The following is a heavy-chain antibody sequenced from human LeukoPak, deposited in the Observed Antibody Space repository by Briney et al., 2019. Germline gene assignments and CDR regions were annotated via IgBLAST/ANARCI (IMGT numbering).Heavy chain of an antibody. D-gene: IGHD3-22*01. Sequence: PGGSLRLSCAASGFTFSSYAMSWVRQAPGKGLEWVSAISGSGGSTYYADSVKGRFTISRDNSKTTLYLQMNSLRAEDTAVYYCAKARSGSSGYYPAFDYWGQGTLVTVSS. J-gene: IGHJ4*02. V-gene: IGHV3-23*01. CDR2: ISGSGGST. CDR1: GFTFSSYA. CDR3: AKARSGSSGYYPAFDY.